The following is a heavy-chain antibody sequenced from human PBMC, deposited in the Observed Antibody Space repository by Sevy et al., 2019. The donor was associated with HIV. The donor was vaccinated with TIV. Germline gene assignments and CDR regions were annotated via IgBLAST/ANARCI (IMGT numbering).Heavy chain of an antibody. D-gene: IGHD1-26*01. CDR2: IWYDGSNK. CDR1: GFNFSDYG. V-gene: IGHV3-33*08. CDR3: ASGILDH. J-gene: IGHJ4*02. Sequence: GGSLRLSCVGSGFNFSDYGMHWVRQAPGKGREGVAVIWYDGSNKYNEDSVKGRFTISRDKSKNTAYLQMNNLRVEDSAVYYCASGILDHWGQGALVTVSS.